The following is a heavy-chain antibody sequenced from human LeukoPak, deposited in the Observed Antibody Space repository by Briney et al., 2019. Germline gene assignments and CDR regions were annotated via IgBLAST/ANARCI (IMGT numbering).Heavy chain of an antibody. J-gene: IGHJ4*02. Sequence: PGGSLRLSCAASGFTFSSYAMSWVRHTPGKGLEWVSTISGSGGSTDYADSVKGRFTISRDNSKNTLYLQMNSLRVEDTAVYYCARDFSGRFDYWGQGTLVTVSS. V-gene: IGHV3-23*01. CDR3: ARDFSGRFDY. CDR1: GFTFSSYA. CDR2: ISGSGGST. D-gene: IGHD3-3*01.